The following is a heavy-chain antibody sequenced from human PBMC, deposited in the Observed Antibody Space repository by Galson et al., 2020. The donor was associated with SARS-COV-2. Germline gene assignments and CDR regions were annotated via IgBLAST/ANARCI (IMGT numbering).Heavy chain of an antibody. V-gene: IGHV4-30-4*01. J-gene: IGHJ4*02. CDR2: IHSSGNT. CDR1: GDSISSDDFY. CDR3: ARTSSTATREYYFVY. Sequence: SETLSLTCTVSGDSISSDDFYWSWIRQTPGTGLEWIGDIHSSGNTYYNPSLMSRGTISVDTSKNQFSLRLSSVTATDTAVYFCARTSSTATREYYFVYWGQGTLVSVSS. D-gene: IGHD4-17*01.